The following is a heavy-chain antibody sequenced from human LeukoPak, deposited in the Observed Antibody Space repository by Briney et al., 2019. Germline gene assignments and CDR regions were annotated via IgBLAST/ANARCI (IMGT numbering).Heavy chain of an antibody. Sequence: SETLPLTCAVYGGSFSGYYWSWIRQPPGKGLEWIGEINHSGSTNYNPSLKSRVTISVDTSKNQFSLKLSSVTAADTAVYYCARDIHVVPAAIYYYYYYYMDVWGKGTTVTVSS. V-gene: IGHV4-34*01. J-gene: IGHJ6*03. CDR2: INHSGST. D-gene: IGHD2-2*02. CDR3: ARDIHVVPAAIYYYYYYYMDV. CDR1: GGSFSGYY.